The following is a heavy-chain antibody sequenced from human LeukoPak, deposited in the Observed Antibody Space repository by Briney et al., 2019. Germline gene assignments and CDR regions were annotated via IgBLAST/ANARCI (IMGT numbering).Heavy chain of an antibody. V-gene: IGHV3-15*01. D-gene: IGHD6-13*01. J-gene: IGHJ4*02. Sequence: GGSLRLSCAASRFTFSNAWMSWVRQAPGKGLEWVGRIKSKTDGGTTDYAAPVNGRFTISRDDSKDTLYLQMNSLKTKDTAVYYCAKCSSSWFLCFFDFWGQGTLVTVSS. CDR3: AKCSSSWFLCFFDF. CDR2: IKSKTDGGTT. CDR1: RFTFSNAW.